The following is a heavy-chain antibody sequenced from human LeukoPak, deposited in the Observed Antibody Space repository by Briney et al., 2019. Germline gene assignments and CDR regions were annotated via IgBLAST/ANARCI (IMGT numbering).Heavy chain of an antibody. Sequence: GGSLRLSCAASGFTFSTYAMSWVRQAPGKRLEWVSGISGLSGSTYYADSVKGRFTVSRVNSKSTLYLQMNSLRAEDTAVYYCAKASQGYTSSSYAYWGQGTPVTVSS. D-gene: IGHD6-13*01. V-gene: IGHV3-23*01. CDR1: GFTFSTYA. J-gene: IGHJ4*02. CDR2: ISGLSGST. CDR3: AKASQGYTSSSYAY.